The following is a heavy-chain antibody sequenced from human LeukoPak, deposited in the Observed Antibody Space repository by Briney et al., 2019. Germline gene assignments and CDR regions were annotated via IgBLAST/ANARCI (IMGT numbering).Heavy chain of an antibody. D-gene: IGHD3-22*01. Sequence: SGGSLRLSCAASGFTFSSYWMSWVRQAPGKGLEWVANIKHDGSEKYYVDSVKGRFTISRDNAKDPLYLQMNSLRAEDTAVYYCAKFHEDYYDSREYYYYYYYMDVWGKGTTVTISS. CDR3: AKFHEDYYDSREYYYYYYYMDV. CDR2: IKHDGSEK. J-gene: IGHJ6*03. V-gene: IGHV3-7*03. CDR1: GFTFSSYW.